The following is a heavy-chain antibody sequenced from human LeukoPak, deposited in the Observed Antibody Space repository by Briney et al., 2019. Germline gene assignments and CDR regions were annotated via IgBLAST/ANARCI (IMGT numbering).Heavy chain of an antibody. CDR1: GFSLSTRGAG. CDR3: AQLADGDYVA. CDR2: IYWDDDK. Sequence: SGPTLLQPTQPLTLTFTFSGFSLSTRGAGVGWIRQPPGKALEWLALIYWDDDKRYSPSLKSRRTITKDTSKNQVVLTMTSMDPVDTATYYCAQLADGDYVAWGQGTLVTVSS. V-gene: IGHV2-5*02. J-gene: IGHJ4*02. D-gene: IGHD4-17*01.